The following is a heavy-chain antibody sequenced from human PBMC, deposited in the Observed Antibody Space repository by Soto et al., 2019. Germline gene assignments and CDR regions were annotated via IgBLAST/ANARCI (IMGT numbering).Heavy chain of an antibody. CDR1: GLSFSDHY. CDR3: VATYPPGRGYY. Sequence: EVQLVESGGGLVQPGGSLRLACAASGLSFSDHYMDWFRQAPGKGLEWVGRSRSTAYSYSTEYAASVRGRFTVSRDDSNSSLHLHIHSLNTEDTAVYYCVATYPPGRGYYWGQGTMVTVSS. V-gene: IGHV3-72*01. D-gene: IGHD2-15*01. J-gene: IGHJ4*02. CDR2: SRSTAYSYST.